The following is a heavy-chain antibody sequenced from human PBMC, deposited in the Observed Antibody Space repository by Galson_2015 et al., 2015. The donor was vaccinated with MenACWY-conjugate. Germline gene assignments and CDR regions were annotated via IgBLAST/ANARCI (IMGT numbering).Heavy chain of an antibody. V-gene: IGHV3-30*18. J-gene: IGHJ6*02. CDR3: AKDGNYDDYDPYPYYYGMDV. CDR1: GFTFSSYG. D-gene: IGHD4-17*01. Sequence: SLRLSCAASGFTFSSYGMHWVRQAPGKGLEWVALISYDGSNQYYGGSVKGRLTISRDNSKNTLYLQMNSLRAEDTAVYYCAKDGNYDDYDPYPYYYGMDVWGRGTTVTVSS. CDR2: ISYDGSNQ.